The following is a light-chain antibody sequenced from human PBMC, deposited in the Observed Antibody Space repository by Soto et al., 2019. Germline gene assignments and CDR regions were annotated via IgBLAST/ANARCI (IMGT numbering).Light chain of an antibody. J-gene: IGKJ1*01. CDR2: DVS. V-gene: IGKV1-5*01. CDR1: QSITTW. Sequence: DIPMTQSPSTVSAYVGDSVTITCRASQSITTWLAWYQQRPGKAPKLLIYDVSSLQSGVPSRFSAGGSGTEFTLTISSLQTDDFATYYCQHYNMYSPWTFGQGTKVEIK. CDR3: QHYNMYSPWT.